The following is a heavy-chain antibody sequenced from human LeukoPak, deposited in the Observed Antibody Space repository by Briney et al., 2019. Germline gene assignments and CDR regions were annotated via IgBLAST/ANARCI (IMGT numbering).Heavy chain of an antibody. CDR3: ARGLTNYYFYALDV. CDR2: ISYAGGT. Sequence: SETLSLTCVVSDGSINNYYWSWIRQPPGKGLEWIGYISYAGGTNYNPSLKSRVTISLDTSKKQVSLKLNSVTAADTAVYYCARGLTNYYFYALDVWGQGTTATVSS. D-gene: IGHD3-9*01. CDR1: DGSINNYY. V-gene: IGHV4-59*01. J-gene: IGHJ6*02.